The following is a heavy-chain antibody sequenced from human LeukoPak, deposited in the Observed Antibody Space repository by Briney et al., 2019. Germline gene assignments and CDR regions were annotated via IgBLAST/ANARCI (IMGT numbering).Heavy chain of an antibody. D-gene: IGHD3-22*01. V-gene: IGHV3-48*03. J-gene: IGHJ4*02. CDR3: ARDQYYDSSGYYFTSGY. CDR2: ISSSGSTI. CDR1: GFTFSSYE. Sequence: GGSLRLSCAASGFTFSSYEMNWVRQAPGKGLEWVSYISSSGSTIYYADSVKGRFTISRDNAKNSLYLQMNSLRAEDTAVYYCARDQYYDSSGYYFTSGYWGQGTLVTVSS.